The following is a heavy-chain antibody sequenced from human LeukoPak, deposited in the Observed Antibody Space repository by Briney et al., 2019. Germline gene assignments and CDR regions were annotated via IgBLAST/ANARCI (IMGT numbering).Heavy chain of an antibody. CDR1: GFAFDEHG. CDR3: ARAPITSPFYFDY. D-gene: IGHD2-2*01. V-gene: IGHV3-20*04. Sequence: GGSLRLFCTASGFAFDEHGMSWGRQVPGKGLEWVSGINWSGGSTGYADPLRGRFTISRDNAKNSLYLQMDSLRAEDTALYSCARAPITSPFYFDYWGQGTLVTVSS. CDR2: INWSGGST. J-gene: IGHJ4*02.